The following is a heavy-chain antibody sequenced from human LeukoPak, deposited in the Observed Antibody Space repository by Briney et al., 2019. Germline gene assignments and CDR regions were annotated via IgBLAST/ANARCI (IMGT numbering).Heavy chain of an antibody. CDR1: GFTFSSYS. D-gene: IGHD4-23*01. CDR3: ARLRNVGGNPHPFNV. CDR2: ITSTGRYI. Sequence: GSLRLPCAASGFTFSSYSMNWVRQAPGKGLEWVSSITSTGRYIFYADSLKGRFTISRDNAKKSLYLQMNSLRAEDTAVYYCARLRNVGGNPHPFNVWCQGTTVTVSS. J-gene: IGHJ3*01. V-gene: IGHV3-21*01.